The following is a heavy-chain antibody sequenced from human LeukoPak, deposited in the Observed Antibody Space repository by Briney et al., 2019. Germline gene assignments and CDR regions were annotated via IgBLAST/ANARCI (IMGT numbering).Heavy chain of an antibody. CDR1: GYTFTSYY. D-gene: IGHD3-22*01. Sequence: ASVKVSCKASGYTFTSYYMHWVRQAPGQGLEWMGIINPSGGSTSYAQKFQGRVTMTRDTSTSTVYMELSSLRSEDTAVYYCARNYYDSSGYPPVDNWFDPWGQGTLVTVSS. V-gene: IGHV1-46*01. CDR2: INPSGGST. CDR3: ARNYYDSSGYPPVDNWFDP. J-gene: IGHJ5*02.